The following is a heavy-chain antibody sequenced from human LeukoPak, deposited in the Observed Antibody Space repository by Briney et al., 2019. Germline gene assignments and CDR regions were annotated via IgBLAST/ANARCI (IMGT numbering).Heavy chain of an antibody. V-gene: IGHV1-2*02. Sequence: ASVKVSCKASGYTFTDYYIHWVRQAPGQGLEWMGWINPNSGGINYAQKFQGRVTMTRDTSISTAYMELSRLRSDDTAVYYCARGGGYASPIGYWGQGALVTVSS. CDR3: ARGGGYASPIGY. J-gene: IGHJ4*02. CDR2: INPNSGGI. D-gene: IGHD5-12*01. CDR1: GYTFTDYY.